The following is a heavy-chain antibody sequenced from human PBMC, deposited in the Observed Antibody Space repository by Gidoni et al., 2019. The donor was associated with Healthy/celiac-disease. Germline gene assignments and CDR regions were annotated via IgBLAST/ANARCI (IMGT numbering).Heavy chain of an antibody. V-gene: IGHV3-33*01. D-gene: IGHD2-15*01. CDR2: IWYDGSNK. CDR3: ARDRERYCSGGSCYSFGY. J-gene: IGHJ4*02. Sequence: QVQLVESGGGVVQPGRSLRLSCAASGFTFSSYGMHWVRQAPCKGLEWVAVIWYDGSNKYYADSVKGRFTISRDNSKNTLYLQMNSLRAEDTAVYYCARDRERYCSGGSCYSFGYWGQGTLVTVSS. CDR1: GFTFSSYG.